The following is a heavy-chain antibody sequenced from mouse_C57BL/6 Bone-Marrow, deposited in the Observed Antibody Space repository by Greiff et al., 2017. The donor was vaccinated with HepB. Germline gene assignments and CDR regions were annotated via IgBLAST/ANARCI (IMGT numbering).Heavy chain of an antibody. Sequence: VQLQQSGPELVKPGASVKITCKASGYSFTDYNMNWVKQRNGKSLEWIGVINPNYGTTSYNQKFKGKATLTVDQSSSTAYMQHNSLTSEDSAVYYGARGFLETTVGDWGQGTTLTVSS. D-gene: IGHD1-1*01. J-gene: IGHJ2*01. CDR2: INPNYGTT. CDR1: GYSFTDYN. V-gene: IGHV1-39*01. CDR3: ARGFLETTVGD.